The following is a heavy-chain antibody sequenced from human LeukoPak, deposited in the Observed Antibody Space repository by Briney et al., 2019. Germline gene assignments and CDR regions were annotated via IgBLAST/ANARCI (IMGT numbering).Heavy chain of an antibody. V-gene: IGHV4-59*01. D-gene: IGHD3-22*01. Sequence: SETLSLTCTVSGGSISSYYWSWIRQPPGKGLEWIGYIYYSGSTNYNPSLKSLVTISVDTSKNQFSLKLSSVTAADTAVYYCARAFYYYDSSGYEFGYWGQGTLVTVSS. CDR1: GGSISSYY. CDR2: IYYSGST. J-gene: IGHJ4*02. CDR3: ARAFYYYDSSGYEFGY.